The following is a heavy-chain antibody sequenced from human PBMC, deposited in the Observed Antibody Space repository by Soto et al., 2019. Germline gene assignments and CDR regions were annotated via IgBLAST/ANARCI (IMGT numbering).Heavy chain of an antibody. V-gene: IGHV3-23*01. CDR1: GFTFSSYG. J-gene: IGHJ4*02. CDR3: ATDTRLRLGELSFDAFDY. D-gene: IGHD3-16*02. Sequence: EVQLLESGGGLVQPGGSLRLSCAASGFTFSSYGMSWVRQAPGKGLEWVSGITGSGGTTYYADSVKGRFTISRDNSKNTLYLQMNSLRAEDTAVYYCATDTRLRLGELSFDAFDYWGQGTLVTVSS. CDR2: ITGSGGTT.